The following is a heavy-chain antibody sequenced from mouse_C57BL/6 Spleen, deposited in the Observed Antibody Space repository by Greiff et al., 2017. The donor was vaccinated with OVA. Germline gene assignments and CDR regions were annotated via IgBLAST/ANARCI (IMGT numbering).Heavy chain of an antibody. CDR1: GYTFTDYY. J-gene: IGHJ4*01. D-gene: IGHD2-3*01. CDR3: ARYEDAMDY. CDR2: INPYNGGT. Sequence: EVQLQQSGPVLVKPGASVKMSCKASGYTFTDYYMNWVKQSPGKSLEWIGVINPYNGGTSYNQKFKGKATLTVDKSSSTAYMELNSLTSEDSAVYYCARYEDAMDYWGQGTSVTVSS. V-gene: IGHV1-19*01.